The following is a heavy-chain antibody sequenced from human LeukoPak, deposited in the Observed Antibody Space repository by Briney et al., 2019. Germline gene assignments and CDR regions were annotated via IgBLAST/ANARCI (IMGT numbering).Heavy chain of an antibody. D-gene: IGHD1-14*01. V-gene: IGHV4-59*01. Sequence: SETLSLTCSVSGGSISSSYWSWIRQPPGKGLEWIGYIHHSGTTNYSPSLRSRVTISVDTPKNQFSLKLSSVTAADTAVYYCAKIRAREPPWYVALWGRGTLVTVSS. J-gene: IGHJ2*01. CDR1: GGSISSSY. CDR2: IHHSGTT. CDR3: AKIRAREPPWYVAL.